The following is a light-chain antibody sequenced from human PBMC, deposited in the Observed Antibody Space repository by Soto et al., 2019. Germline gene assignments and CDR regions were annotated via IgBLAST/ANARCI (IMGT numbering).Light chain of an antibody. CDR2: GVS. CDR3: QQRSNWPPIT. J-gene: IGKJ5*01. Sequence: ETVLTQSPARLSLSPGERATLSCRAGQSVSDYLAWYQQKPGQPPRLLIYGVSTRDTGIPARFSGSGSGTDFTLTISSLEPEDFAVYYCQQRSNWPPITFGQGTRLEIK. V-gene: IGKV3-11*01. CDR1: QSVSDY.